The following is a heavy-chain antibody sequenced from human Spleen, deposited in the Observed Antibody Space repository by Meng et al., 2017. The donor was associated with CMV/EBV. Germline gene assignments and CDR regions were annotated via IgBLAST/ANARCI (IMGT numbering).Heavy chain of an antibody. CDR1: GYNFDIYG. D-gene: IGHD4-17*01. V-gene: IGHV1-18*01. CDR3: ARAGAAVTTNFNF. J-gene: IGHJ4*02. Sequence: ASGYNFDIYGITWGRQAPGQGLEWVGWVSAETGDTNYGQRFQGRVTVTADTFTKAAYMEMRSLRSDDSAIYYCARAGAAVTTNFNFWGQGTLVTVSS. CDR2: VSAETGDT.